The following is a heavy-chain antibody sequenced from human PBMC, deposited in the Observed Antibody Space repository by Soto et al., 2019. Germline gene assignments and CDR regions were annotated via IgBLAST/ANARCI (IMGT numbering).Heavy chain of an antibody. D-gene: IGHD4-4*01. CDR1: GGSVATVMAA. CDR3: AGVSHLHLQAVSAQRTPDP. Sequence: SQGLSRTGDRSGGSVATVMAAWSWLRQSPSRGLEWLGRTYYRSTWTNDYARSVKSRITINPDTFENQFSLQLSSVTPEETAVYYCAGVSHLHLQAVSAQRTPDP. CDR2: TYYRSTWTN. V-gene: IGHV6-1*01. J-gene: IGHJ5*02.